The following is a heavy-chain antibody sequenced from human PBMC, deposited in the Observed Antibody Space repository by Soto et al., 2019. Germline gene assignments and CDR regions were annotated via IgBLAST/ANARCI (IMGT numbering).Heavy chain of an antibody. V-gene: IGHV1-69*12. CDR3: ASEASAAGTFREYASDI. J-gene: IGHJ3*02. CDR1: GDTFSNYA. CDR2: IVPIFTLT. Sequence: QVQLVQSGAEVKKPGSSVKVACKVSGDTFSNYAINWVRQAPGQGLEWMGAIVPIFTLTNYAQKFQGRVTITADESTITAYMELSSLRYDDTVIYYCASEASAAGTFREYASDIWGQGTMVTVSS. D-gene: IGHD6-13*01.